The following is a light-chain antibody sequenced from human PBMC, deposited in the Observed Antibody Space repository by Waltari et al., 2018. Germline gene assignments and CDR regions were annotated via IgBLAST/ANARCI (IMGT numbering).Light chain of an antibody. CDR1: QGSYSY. J-gene: IGKJ3*01. Sequence: DIQLTQSPSFLSASVGDRVTITCRASQGSYSYLAWYQHKPGKAPNLLIYAASTLQTGVPSRFSGSGSVTEFTLTISSLQPEDFATYYCQQLYSYPFTFGPGTKVDIK. CDR2: AAS. CDR3: QQLYSYPFT. V-gene: IGKV1-9*01.